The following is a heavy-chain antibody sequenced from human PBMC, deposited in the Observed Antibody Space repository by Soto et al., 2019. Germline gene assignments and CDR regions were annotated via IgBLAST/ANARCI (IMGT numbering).Heavy chain of an antibody. D-gene: IGHD3-3*01. CDR1: GGSISSYY. V-gene: IGHV4-59*01. CDR3: ARARYDFWSGYEVYYYYYCMDV. CDR2: IYYSGST. Sequence: QVQLQESGPGLVKPSETLSLTCTVSGGSISSYYWSWIRQPPGKGLEWIGYIYYSGSTNYNPSLKSRVTISVDTSKNQFSLKLSAVTAADTAVYYCARARYDFWSGYEVYYYYYCMDVWGQGTTVTVSS. J-gene: IGHJ6*02.